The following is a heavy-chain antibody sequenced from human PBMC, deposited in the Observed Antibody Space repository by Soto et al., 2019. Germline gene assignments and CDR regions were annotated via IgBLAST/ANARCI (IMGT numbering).Heavy chain of an antibody. J-gene: IGHJ4*02. CDR1: GGSISSSSYY. CDR3: ARLQRSSDLDY. D-gene: IGHD6-25*01. Sequence: SETLSLTCTVSGGSISSSSYYWGWIRQPPGKGLEWIGSIYYSGSTYYNPSLKSRVTISVDTSKNQFSLKLSSVTAADTAVYYCARLQRSSDLDYWGQGTLVTVSS. V-gene: IGHV4-39*01. CDR2: IYYSGST.